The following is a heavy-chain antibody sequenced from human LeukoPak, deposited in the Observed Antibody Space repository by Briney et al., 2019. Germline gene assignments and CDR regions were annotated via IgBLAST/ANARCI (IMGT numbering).Heavy chain of an antibody. D-gene: IGHD3-10*01. CDR2: IYYSGST. V-gene: IGHV4-39*07. Sequence: SETLSLTCTVSGGSISSSSYYWGWIRQPPGKGLEWIGTIYYSGSTYYNPSLKSRVTISVDTSKNQFSLKLSSVTAADTAVYYCARDRVVRGAGAFNWFDPWGQGTLVTVSS. CDR1: GGSISSSSYY. J-gene: IGHJ5*02. CDR3: ARDRVVRGAGAFNWFDP.